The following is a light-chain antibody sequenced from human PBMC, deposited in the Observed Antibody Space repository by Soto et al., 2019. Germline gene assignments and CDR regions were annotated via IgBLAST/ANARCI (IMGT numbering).Light chain of an antibody. Sequence: EIVMTQSPGTLSLSPGEGATLSCRASQSVSSLLAWYQQKPGQAPRLLIYDASNRATGIPARFSGSGSGTDFTLTISSLEPEDFAVYYCHQRSYWPPSFGPGTIVDIK. V-gene: IGKV3-11*01. CDR2: DAS. CDR3: HQRSYWPPS. J-gene: IGKJ3*01. CDR1: QSVSSL.